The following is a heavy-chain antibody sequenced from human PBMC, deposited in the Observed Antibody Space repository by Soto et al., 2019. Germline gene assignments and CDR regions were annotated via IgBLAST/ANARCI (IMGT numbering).Heavy chain of an antibody. Sequence: GGSLRLSCAASGFIFSSYAMHWVRQAPGKGLEWVAVISYDGSNKYYADSVKGRFTISRDNSKNTLYLQMNSLRAEDTAVYYCARERGALGIVATIGRYFDYWGQGTLVTVSS. J-gene: IGHJ4*02. D-gene: IGHD5-12*01. CDR3: ARERGALGIVATIGRYFDY. CDR1: GFIFSSYA. CDR2: ISYDGSNK. V-gene: IGHV3-30*04.